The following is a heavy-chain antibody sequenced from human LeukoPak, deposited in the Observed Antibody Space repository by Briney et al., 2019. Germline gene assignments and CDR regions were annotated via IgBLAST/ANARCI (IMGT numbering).Heavy chain of an antibody. CDR3: ARDGSGSYYKGEYFQH. CDR1: GGTFSSYA. CDR2: IIPIFGTA. J-gene: IGHJ1*01. V-gene: IGHV1-69*06. D-gene: IGHD3-10*01. Sequence: SVKVSCKASGGTFSSYAISWVRQAPGQGLEWMGGIIPIFGTANYAQKFQGRVTITADKSTSTAYMELSSLRFEDTAVYYCARDGSGSYYKGEYFQHWGQGTLVTVSS.